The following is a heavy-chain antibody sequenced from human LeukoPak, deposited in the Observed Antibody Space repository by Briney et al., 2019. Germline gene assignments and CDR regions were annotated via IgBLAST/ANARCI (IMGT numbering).Heavy chain of an antibody. CDR2: IKQDGSEK. D-gene: IGHD3-3*01. CDR3: AREPTYYDFWSGYDHHGWFEP. J-gene: IGHJ5*02. Sequence: GGSLRLSCAASGFTFSSYWMSWVRQAPGKGLEWVAHIKQDGSEKYYVDSVKGRFTISRDNAKNSLYLQMNSLRAEDTAVYYCAREPTYYDFWSGYDHHGWFEPGGQGTLVTVSS. V-gene: IGHV3-7*01. CDR1: GFTFSSYW.